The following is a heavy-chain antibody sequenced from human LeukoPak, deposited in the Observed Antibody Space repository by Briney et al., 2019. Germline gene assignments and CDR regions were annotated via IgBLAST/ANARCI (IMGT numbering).Heavy chain of an antibody. CDR2: FDPEDGET. Sequence: GASVKVSCKVSGYTLTELSMHWVRQAPGKGLEWMGGFDPEDGETIYAQKFQGRVTMTEDTSTDTAYMELSSLRSEDTAVYYCATDKQLLVPTNPPPTYGMDVWGKGTTVTVSS. J-gene: IGHJ6*04. D-gene: IGHD2-15*01. CDR3: ATDKQLLVPTNPPPTYGMDV. V-gene: IGHV1-24*01. CDR1: GYTLTELS.